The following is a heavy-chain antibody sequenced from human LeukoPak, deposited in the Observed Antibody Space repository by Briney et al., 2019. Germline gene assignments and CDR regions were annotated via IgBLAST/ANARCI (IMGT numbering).Heavy chain of an antibody. J-gene: IGHJ4*02. Sequence: GRSLRLSCAASGFTLSSYGMHWVRQAPGKGLEWVAVISYDGNNKYYADSVKGRFTISRDNSKNTLCLQMNSLRAEDTAVYYCAKDPFGVVILNGYWGQGTLVTVSS. CDR2: ISYDGNNK. D-gene: IGHD3-3*01. CDR3: AKDPFGVVILNGY. CDR1: GFTLSSYG. V-gene: IGHV3-30*18.